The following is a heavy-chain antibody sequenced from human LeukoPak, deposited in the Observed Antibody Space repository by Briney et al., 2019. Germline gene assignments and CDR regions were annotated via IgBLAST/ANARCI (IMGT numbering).Heavy chain of an antibody. Sequence: ASVKVSCKASGGTFSSYAISWVRQAPGQGLEWMGGIIPIFGTANYAQKFQGRVTITTDESTSTAYLELSSLSSEDTDVYYCARGGAGYCSSTSCHPYFDYWGQGTLVTVSS. CDR3: ARGGAGYCSSTSCHPYFDY. V-gene: IGHV1-69*05. D-gene: IGHD2-2*01. CDR2: IIPIFGTA. J-gene: IGHJ4*02. CDR1: GGTFSSYA.